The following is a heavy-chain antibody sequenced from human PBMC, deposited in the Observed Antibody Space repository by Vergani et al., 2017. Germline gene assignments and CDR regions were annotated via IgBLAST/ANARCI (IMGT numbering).Heavy chain of an antibody. Sequence: QVQLQESGPGLVKPSETLSLTCTVSGGSISSYHWSWIRQPPGTGLEWIGYIYYSGSTNYNPSLKSRITISVDTSKNQFPLKLGSVTAADTAVYYCPGGQVPPDYWGQGTLVTVSS. V-gene: IGHV4-59*01. CDR3: PGGQVPPDY. J-gene: IGHJ4*02. CDR1: GGSISSYH. CDR2: IYYSGST.